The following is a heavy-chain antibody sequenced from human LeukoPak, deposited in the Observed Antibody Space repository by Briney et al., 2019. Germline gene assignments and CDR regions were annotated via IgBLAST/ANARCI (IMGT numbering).Heavy chain of an antibody. J-gene: IGHJ3*02. CDR3: SKAMYYYDSSGYYSGDAFDI. V-gene: IGHV3-23*01. Sequence: GGSLRLSCADSGFPLRSYAMSWVRQAPGKGLEWVSAISGSGGSTYYADSVKGRFTISRDSSKNTLYLQMNSLRAEDPAVYYCSKAMYYYDSSGYYSGDAFDIWGQGTMVTVSS. D-gene: IGHD3-22*01. CDR2: ISGSGGST. CDR1: GFPLRSYA.